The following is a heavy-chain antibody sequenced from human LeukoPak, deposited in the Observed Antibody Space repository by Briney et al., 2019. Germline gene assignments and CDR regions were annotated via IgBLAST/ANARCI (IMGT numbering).Heavy chain of an antibody. CDR1: GGSFSGYY. CDR3: ATARAGAAFRWFDP. CDR2: INHSGST. J-gene: IGHJ5*02. V-gene: IGHV4-34*01. Sequence: SETLSLTCAVYGGSFSGYYWSWIRQPPGKGLEWIGEINHSGSTKYNPSLKSRVTISVDTSKNQFSLKLSSVTAADTAVYYCATARAGAAFRWFDPWGQGTLVTVSS. D-gene: IGHD6-19*01.